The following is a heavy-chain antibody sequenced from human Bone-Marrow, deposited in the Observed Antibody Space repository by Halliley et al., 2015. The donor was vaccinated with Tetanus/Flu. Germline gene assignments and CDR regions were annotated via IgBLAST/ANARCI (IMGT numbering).Heavy chain of an antibody. D-gene: IGHD3-16*01. Sequence: GRGWVASITIRSNYINYADSVKGRFPISRDNAKNSLYLQMDSLRAEDTAVYYCASDRGALDNWGQGTLVTVSS. CDR2: ITIRSNYI. J-gene: IGHJ4*02. CDR3: ASDRGALDN. V-gene: IGHV3-21*01.